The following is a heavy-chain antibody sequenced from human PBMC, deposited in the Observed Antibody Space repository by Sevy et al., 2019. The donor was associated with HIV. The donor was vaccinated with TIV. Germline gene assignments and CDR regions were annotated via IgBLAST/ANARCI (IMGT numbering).Heavy chain of an antibody. D-gene: IGHD2-2*01. Sequence: GGSLRLSCAASGFTFSSYWMSWVRQAPGKGVEWVANIKRDGSEKYYVDSVKGGFTISRDNAKNTLYLQTNSLRAEDTAVYDCARDCSSTSCLWGLDVWGQGTTVTVSS. CDR1: GFTFSSYW. J-gene: IGHJ6*02. CDR2: IKRDGSEK. CDR3: ARDCSSTSCLWGLDV. V-gene: IGHV3-7*03.